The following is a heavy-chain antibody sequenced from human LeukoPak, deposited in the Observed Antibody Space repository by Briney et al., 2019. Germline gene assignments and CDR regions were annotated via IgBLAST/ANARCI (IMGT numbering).Heavy chain of an antibody. CDR2: IKQDGSEK. D-gene: IGHD3-22*01. J-gene: IGHJ4*02. CDR1: GFTLSSYW. CDR3: AKDPYYESSGRTPYFFDS. Sequence: GGSLRLSCAASGFTLSSYWMSWVRQAPGKGLEWVGNIKQDGSEKYYVDSVKGRFTISRDNSKNTLYLQMNSLRDEDTGVFFCAKDPYYESSGRTPYFFDSWGKGTLVTVSS. V-gene: IGHV3-7*01.